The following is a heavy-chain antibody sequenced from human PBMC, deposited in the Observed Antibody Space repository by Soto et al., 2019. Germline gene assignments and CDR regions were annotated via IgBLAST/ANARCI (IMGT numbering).Heavy chain of an antibody. V-gene: IGHV1-18*01. J-gene: IGHJ4*02. CDR3: ARDGEVSSYGSGNYPLGY. CDR1: GYTFTNFD. CDR2: ISAYNGNT. Sequence: QVQLVQSGAEVKKSGASVEVSCKASGYTFTNFDINWVRQAPGQGLEWMGWISAYNGNTNYAQNLQCRVTLTTDASTRTAYMELRSLRSDDTAVYYCARDGEVSSYGSGNYPLGYWGQVTLVTVSS. D-gene: IGHD3-10*01.